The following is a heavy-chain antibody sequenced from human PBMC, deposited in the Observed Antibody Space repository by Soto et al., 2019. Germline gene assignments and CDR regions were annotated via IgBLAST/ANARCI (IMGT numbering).Heavy chain of an antibody. Sequence: GGSLRLSCAASDFTFHNYDMNWVRQAPGKGLEWVSSISRTGNYKYYADSLKGRFTISRDNAKNSLYLQMDSLRAEDTAIYYCARTPFGVIFGYGLDVWGQGTTGTVS. CDR1: DFTFHNYD. D-gene: IGHD3-3*01. CDR2: ISRTGNYK. J-gene: IGHJ6*02. V-gene: IGHV3-21*06. CDR3: ARTPFGVIFGYGLDV.